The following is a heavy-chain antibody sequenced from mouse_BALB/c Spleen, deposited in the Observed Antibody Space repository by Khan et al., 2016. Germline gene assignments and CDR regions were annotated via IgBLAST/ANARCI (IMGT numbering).Heavy chain of an antibody. Sequence: QVQLKESGPGLVAPSQSLSITCTVSGFSLTNSGVHWVRQPPRKGLDWLGVIWAGGSTDYNSALMSRLSITRDTTQNQVFLKMNSLQTEDTAMYYCARDDKDFDAWFAYWGQGTLVTVSA. V-gene: IGHV2-9*02. CDR3: ARDDKDFDAWFAY. CDR1: GFSLTNSG. CDR2: IWAGGST. J-gene: IGHJ3*01.